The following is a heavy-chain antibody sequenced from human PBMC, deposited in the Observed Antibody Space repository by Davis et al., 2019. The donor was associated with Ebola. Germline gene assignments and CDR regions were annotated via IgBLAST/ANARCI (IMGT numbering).Heavy chain of an antibody. V-gene: IGHV3-30*02. CDR1: GFTFSSYG. Sequence: GESLKISCAASGFTFSSYGMHWVRQAPGKGLEWVAFIRYDGTTKYYLDSVKGRFSISRDNSKNTLYLQMAGLRAEDTAVYFCAKVTGGYWYFDLWGRGTLVTVSS. D-gene: IGHD2-8*02. CDR2: IRYDGTTK. J-gene: IGHJ2*01. CDR3: AKVTGGYWYFDL.